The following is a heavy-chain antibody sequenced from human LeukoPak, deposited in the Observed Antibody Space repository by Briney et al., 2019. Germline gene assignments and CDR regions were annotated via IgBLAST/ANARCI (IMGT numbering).Heavy chain of an antibody. CDR1: GGSISSCDYY. Sequence: SQTLSLTCTVSGGSISSCDYYWSWIRQPPGKGLEWIGYFYYSGIIYYNPSLKSRLTISVDTSKNQFSLKLSSVTAADTAVYYCARNNYGDSHFDYWGQGTLVTVSS. V-gene: IGHV4-30-4*01. J-gene: IGHJ4*02. D-gene: IGHD4-17*01. CDR2: FYYSGII. CDR3: ARNNYGDSHFDY.